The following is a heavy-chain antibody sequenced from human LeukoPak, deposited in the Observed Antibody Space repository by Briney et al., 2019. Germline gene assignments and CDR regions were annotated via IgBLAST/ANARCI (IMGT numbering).Heavy chain of an antibody. CDR3: ARNSDRSYSYYGMDV. D-gene: IGHD3-22*01. V-gene: IGHV4-34*01. CDR2: INHSGST. CDR1: GGSFSGYY. J-gene: IGHJ6*02. Sequence: SETLSLTCAVYGGSFSGYYWSWIRQPPGKGLEWIGEINHSGSTNYNPSLKSRVTISVDTSKNQFSLKLSSVTAADTAVYYCARNSDRSYSYYGMDVWGQGTTVTVSS.